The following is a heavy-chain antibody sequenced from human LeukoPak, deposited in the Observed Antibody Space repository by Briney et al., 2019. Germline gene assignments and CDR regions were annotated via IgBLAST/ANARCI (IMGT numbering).Heavy chain of an antibody. CDR2: IYHSGST. V-gene: IGHV4-30-2*01. D-gene: IGHD3-10*01. J-gene: IGHJ6*02. Sequence: SQTLSLTCTVSGGSISSGGYYWSWIRQPPGKGLEWIGYIYHSGSTYYNPSLKSRVTISVDRSKNQFSLKLSSVTAADTAVYYCARESGNYGSGRHYYYYGMDVWGQGTTVTVSS. CDR1: GGSISSGGYY. CDR3: ARESGNYGSGRHYYYYGMDV.